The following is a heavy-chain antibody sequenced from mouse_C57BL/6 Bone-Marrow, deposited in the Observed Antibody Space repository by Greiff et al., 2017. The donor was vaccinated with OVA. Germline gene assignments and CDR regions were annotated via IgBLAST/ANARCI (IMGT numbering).Heavy chain of an antibody. CDR2: IYPRSGNT. CDR3: AREGLREYFDY. V-gene: IGHV1-81*01. D-gene: IGHD2-4*01. J-gene: IGHJ2*01. Sequence: VQLQQSGAELARPGASVKLSCKASGYTFTSYGISWVKQRTGQGLEWIGEIYPRSGNTYYNEEFKGKATLTADKSSSTAYMELRSLTSEDSAVYFCAREGLREYFDYWGQGTTLTVSS. CDR1: GYTFTSYG.